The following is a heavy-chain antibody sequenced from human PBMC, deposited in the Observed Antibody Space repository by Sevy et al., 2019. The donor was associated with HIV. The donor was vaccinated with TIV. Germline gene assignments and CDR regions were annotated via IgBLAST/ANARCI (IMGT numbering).Heavy chain of an antibody. Sequence: GGSLRLSCAASGFTFSNAWMSWVRQAPGKGLEWVGRIKSKTDGGTTDYAAPVKGRFTISRDDSKNTLYLQMNSLKTEDTDVYYCTTGNYCGGDCYSRYYYYGMDVWGQGTTVTVSS. D-gene: IGHD2-21*01. CDR2: IKSKTDGGTT. CDR1: GFTFSNAW. CDR3: TTGNYCGGDCYSRYYYYGMDV. V-gene: IGHV3-15*01. J-gene: IGHJ6*02.